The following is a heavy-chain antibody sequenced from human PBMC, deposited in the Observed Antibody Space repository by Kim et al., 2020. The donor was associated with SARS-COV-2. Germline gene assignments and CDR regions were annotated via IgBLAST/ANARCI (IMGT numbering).Heavy chain of an antibody. CDR1: GGSVSSGSYY. J-gene: IGHJ5*02. CDR3: ARDLSRGVIGLLWFDP. D-gene: IGHD3-10*01. CDR2: IYYSGST. V-gene: IGHV4-61*01. Sequence: SETLSLTCTVSGGSVSSGSYYWSWIRQPPGKGLEWIGYIYYSGSTNYNPSLKSRVTISVDTSKNQFSLKLSSVTAADTAVYYCARDLSRGVIGLLWFDPWGQGTLVTVSS.